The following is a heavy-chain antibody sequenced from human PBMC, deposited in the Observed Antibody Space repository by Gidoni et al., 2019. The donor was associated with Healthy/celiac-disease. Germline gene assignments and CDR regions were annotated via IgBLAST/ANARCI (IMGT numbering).Heavy chain of an antibody. CDR1: GGSIGSSNW. CDR3: ARAKAYYYDSSGIVVHAFDI. CDR2: SYHSGST. D-gene: IGHD3-22*01. Sequence: QVQLPESGPGLVKPSGTLSLTCAVPGGSIGSSNWWSWVRQRPGKGLEGIGESYHSGSTTYNPSLKSRVTIAVDKSKNHFSLKLSSVTAADTAVYYCARAKAYYYDSSGIVVHAFDIWGQGTMVTVSS. J-gene: IGHJ3*02. V-gene: IGHV4-4*02.